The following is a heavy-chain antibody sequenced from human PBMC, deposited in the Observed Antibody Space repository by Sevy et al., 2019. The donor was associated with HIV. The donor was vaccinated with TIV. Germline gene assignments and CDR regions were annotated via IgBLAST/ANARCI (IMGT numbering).Heavy chain of an antibody. V-gene: IGHV3-7*01. D-gene: IGHD3-16*01. CDR2: IKQDESEK. Sequence: GGSLRLSCAASGFRFTDYWMNWVRQTPGKGLEWVATIKQDESEKYYVDSVKGRFVISRDNGKTSVSLQMNGLRVEDTALYYCAREVGGFNWRPYYFDSWGQGTLVTVSS. CDR3: AREVGGFNWRPYYFDS. CDR1: GFRFTDYW. J-gene: IGHJ4*02.